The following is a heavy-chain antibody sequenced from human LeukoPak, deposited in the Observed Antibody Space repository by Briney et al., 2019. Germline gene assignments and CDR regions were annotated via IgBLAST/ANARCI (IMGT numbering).Heavy chain of an antibody. V-gene: IGHV4-34*01. J-gene: IGHJ6*02. D-gene: IGHD3-3*01. CDR2: INHSGST. CDR1: GGSFSGYY. Sequence: SETLSLTCAVYGGSFSGYYWSWIRQPPGKGLEWIGEINHSGSTNYNPSLKSRVTISVDTSRNQFSLKLSSVTAADTAVYYCARDRLRRTYYDFWSGYYDWEDGMDVWGQGTTVTVSS. CDR3: ARDRLRRTYYDFWSGYYDWEDGMDV.